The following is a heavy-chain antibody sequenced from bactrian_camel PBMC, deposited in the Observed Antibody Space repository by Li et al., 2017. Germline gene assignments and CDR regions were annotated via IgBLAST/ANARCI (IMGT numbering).Heavy chain of an antibody. V-gene: IGHV3S1*01. Sequence: HVQLVESGGGSVQAGGSLRLSCAASGYTYSSSCMGWFRQAPGKEREGVASICTGGSTTYYADSVEGRFTISQGIRKNTVYLQMNSLTPEDTAMYYCAADRQIDRSDGLGTLTVGFGYWGQGTQVTVS. J-gene: IGHJ4*01. D-gene: IGHD5*01. CDR1: GYTYSSSC. CDR2: ICTGGSTT. CDR3: AADRQIDRSDGLGTLTVGFGY.